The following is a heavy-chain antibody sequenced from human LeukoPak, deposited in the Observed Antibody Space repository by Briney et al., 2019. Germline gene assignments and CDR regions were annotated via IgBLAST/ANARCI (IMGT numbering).Heavy chain of an antibody. V-gene: IGHV4-59*04. J-gene: IGHJ4*01. CDR2: IYYSGST. D-gene: IGHD6-13*01. CDR1: GGSISSYY. CDR3: AAGIAAAG. Sequence: PSETLSLTCTVSGGSISSYYWSWIRQPPGKGLEWIGSIYYSGSTYYNPSLKSRVTISVDTSKNQFSLKLSSVTAADTAVYYCAAGIAAAGWGHGTLVTVSS.